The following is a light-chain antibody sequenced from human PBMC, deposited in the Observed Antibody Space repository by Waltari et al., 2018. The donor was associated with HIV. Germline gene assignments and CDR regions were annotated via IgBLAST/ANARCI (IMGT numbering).Light chain of an antibody. J-gene: IGLJ2*01. V-gene: IGLV3-1*01. CDR2: QDS. CDR1: KLGDKY. CDR3: QAWDSSTACGV. Sequence: SYELTQPPSVSVSPGQTASIPCSGDKLGDKYACWYQQKPGQSPVLVIYQDSKRPSGIPERFSGSNSGNTATLTISGTQAMDEADYYCQAWDSSTACGVFGGGTKLTVL.